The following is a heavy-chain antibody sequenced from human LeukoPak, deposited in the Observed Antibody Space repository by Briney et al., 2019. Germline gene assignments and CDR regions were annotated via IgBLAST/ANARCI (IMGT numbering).Heavy chain of an antibody. CDR1: GFTFDGFA. J-gene: IGHJ4*02. Sequence: SGRSLRLSCAASGFTFDGFAMHWVRQAPGKGLEWVSGISWNSGSISYADSVKGRFTISRDNGKKSLYLQMNSLRPEDTALYYCTRDIKWSLLRGYFDYWGLGTLVPVSS. D-gene: IGHD2-15*01. V-gene: IGHV3-9*01. CDR2: ISWNSGSI. CDR3: TRDIKWSLLRGYFDY.